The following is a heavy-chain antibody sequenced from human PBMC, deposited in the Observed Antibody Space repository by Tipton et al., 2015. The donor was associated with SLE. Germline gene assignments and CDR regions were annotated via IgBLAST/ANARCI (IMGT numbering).Heavy chain of an antibody. CDR2: IYDSENT. D-gene: IGHD3-10*01. Sequence: TLSLTCTVSGGSISSYYWSWIRQAPGKGLEWIGYIYDSENTNYNPSLKSRVTISSDTPKNQFSLKLSSVTAADTAVYYCARDRYYGSGSLGSNYYYMDVWGKGTTVTVSS. J-gene: IGHJ6*03. CDR1: GGSISSYY. CDR3: ARDRYYGSGSLGSNYYYMDV. V-gene: IGHV4-59*01.